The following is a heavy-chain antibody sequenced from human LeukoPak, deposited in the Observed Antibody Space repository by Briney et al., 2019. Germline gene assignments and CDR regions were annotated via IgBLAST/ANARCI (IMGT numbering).Heavy chain of an antibody. Sequence: PGGSLRLSCAASGFTFSSYGMHWVRQAPGKGLEWVAVISYDGSNKYYADSVKGRFTISRDNSKNTLYLQMNSLRAEDTAVYYCAKQGSSSDDYYFDYWGQGTLVTVSS. D-gene: IGHD6-13*01. V-gene: IGHV3-30*18. J-gene: IGHJ4*02. CDR1: GFTFSSYG. CDR2: ISYDGSNK. CDR3: AKQGSSSDDYYFDY.